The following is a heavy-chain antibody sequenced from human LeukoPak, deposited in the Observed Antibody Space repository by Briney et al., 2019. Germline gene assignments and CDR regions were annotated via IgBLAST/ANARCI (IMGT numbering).Heavy chain of an antibody. Sequence: ASVKVSCKASGYTFTGYYMHWVRQAPGQGLEWMGWINPNSGGTNYAQKFQGRATMTRDTSISTAYMELSRLRSDDTAVYYCARDPPGMDYDFWSGYWNWFDPRGQGTLVTVSS. J-gene: IGHJ5*02. CDR2: INPNSGGT. D-gene: IGHD3-3*01. CDR3: ARDPPGMDYDFWSGYWNWFDP. V-gene: IGHV1-2*02. CDR1: GYTFTGYY.